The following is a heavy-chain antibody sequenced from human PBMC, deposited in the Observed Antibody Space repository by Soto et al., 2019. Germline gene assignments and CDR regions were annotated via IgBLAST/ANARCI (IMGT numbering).Heavy chain of an antibody. CDR3: ARVGISSSDAFDI. J-gene: IGHJ3*02. V-gene: IGHV4-31*03. CDR2: IYHSGNT. CDR1: GGSISSGGYY. Sequence: TLSLTCSVSGGSISSGGYYWSWIRQLPGKDLEWIGYIYHSGNTYYNSSLKSRLTISVDTSKNQFSLKLTSVTAADTAVYYCARVGISSSDAFDIWGQGTMVT. D-gene: IGHD6-6*01.